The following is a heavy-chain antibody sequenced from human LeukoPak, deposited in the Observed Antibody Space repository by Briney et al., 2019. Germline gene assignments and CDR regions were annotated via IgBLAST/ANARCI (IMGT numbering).Heavy chain of an antibody. CDR2: ISWNGDAT. CDR1: GFIFDDYG. D-gene: IGHD3-10*01. J-gene: IGHJ5*02. CDR3: ARGWFGELSS. V-gene: IGHV3-20*04. Sequence: GGSLRLSCSASGFIFDDYGMSGVRQVPGKGLEWVCGISWNGDATGYTDSVKGRLTISRDNAKNSLYLQMNSLRAEDTALYYCARGWFGELSSWGQGTLVTVSS.